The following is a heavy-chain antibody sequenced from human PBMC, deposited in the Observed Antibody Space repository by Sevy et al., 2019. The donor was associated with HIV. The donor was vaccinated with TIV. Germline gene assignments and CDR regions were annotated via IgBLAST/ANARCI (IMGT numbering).Heavy chain of an antibody. CDR2: ISYDGSIK. D-gene: IGHD4-17*01. CDR1: RFTFSSYA. V-gene: IGHV3-30-3*01. CDR3: ARDQHDYGGNVRTGWFDP. J-gene: IGHJ5*02. Sequence: GGSLRLSCAASRFTFSSYALHWVRQAPGKGLEWVALISYDGSIKYSADSVKGRFTVSRDNSKKTLYLQMNSLRPEDTAVYFCARDQHDYGGNVRTGWFDPWGQGTLVTVSS.